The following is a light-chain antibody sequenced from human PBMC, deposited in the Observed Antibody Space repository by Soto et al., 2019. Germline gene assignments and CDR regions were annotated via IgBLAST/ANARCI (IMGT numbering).Light chain of an antibody. Sequence: DIQMTQSPSSRSASVGDRVTITCRASQGISNYLAWYQQKPGKVPKLLIYAASTLQSGLPSRFSGSGSGTDVTLSISSLQPEDGAAYYCQKYNKAPWTVGQGTKVEIK. CDR1: QGISNY. CDR3: QKYNKAPWT. J-gene: IGKJ1*01. CDR2: AAS. V-gene: IGKV1-27*01.